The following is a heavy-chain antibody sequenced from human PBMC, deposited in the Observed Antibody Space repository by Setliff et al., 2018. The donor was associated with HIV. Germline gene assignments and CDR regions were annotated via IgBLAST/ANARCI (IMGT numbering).Heavy chain of an antibody. D-gene: IGHD3-16*01. V-gene: IGHV3-23*01. Sequence: PGGSLRLSCEVSGLTFSSHAMSWVRQAPGKGLEWVSSISGSESGISYADPVKGRFTISRDNFKNTLYLQMNSLRVEDTAVYYCAKGFYGNNYYYFYYMDVWGKGTTVTVSS. CDR2: ISGSESGI. J-gene: IGHJ6*03. CDR3: AKGFYGNNYYYFYYMDV. CDR1: GLTFSSHA.